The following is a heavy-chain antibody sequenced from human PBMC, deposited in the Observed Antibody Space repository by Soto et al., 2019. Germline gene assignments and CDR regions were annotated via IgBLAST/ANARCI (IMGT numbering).Heavy chain of an antibody. CDR1: GGSITSSYY. D-gene: IGHD5-12*01. J-gene: IGHJ4*02. Sequence: PSETAYLACTVSGGSITSSYYWGWIRHPPGKGLEWIGSIYYSGSTYYNPSLKSRVTISVDTSKNQFSLKLSSVTAADTGVYYHPNIPATTILPDYWGEG. CDR2: IYYSGST. CDR3: PNIPATTILPDY. V-gene: IGHV4-39*05.